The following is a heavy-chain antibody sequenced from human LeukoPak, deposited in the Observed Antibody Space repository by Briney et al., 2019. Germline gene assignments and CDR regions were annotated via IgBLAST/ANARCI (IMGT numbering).Heavy chain of an antibody. J-gene: IGHJ6*02. Sequence: ASVNVSCKASGYTFTSYGISWVGQAPGQGLEWMGWISAYNGNTNYAQKLQGRVTMTTDTSTSTAYMELRSLRSDDTAVYYCARGPHCSSTSCYYGMDVWGQGTTVTVSS. D-gene: IGHD2-2*01. V-gene: IGHV1-18*01. CDR2: ISAYNGNT. CDR3: ARGPHCSSTSCYYGMDV. CDR1: GYTFTSYG.